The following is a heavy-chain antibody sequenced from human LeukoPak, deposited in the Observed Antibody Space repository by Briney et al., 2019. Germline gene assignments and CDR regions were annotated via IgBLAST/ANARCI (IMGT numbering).Heavy chain of an antibody. J-gene: IGHJ4*02. CDR2: ITWNSGSI. V-gene: IGHV3-9*01. Sequence: GGSLRLSCATSGFTFDNYAMHWVRQAPGKGLEWVSGITWNSGSIAYADSVKGRFTISRDNAKNSLYLQMNSLRAEDTAVYYCAKANDYVWGSYRYDYFDYWGQGTLVTVSS. CDR1: GFTFDNYA. CDR3: AKANDYVWGSYRYDYFDY. D-gene: IGHD3-16*02.